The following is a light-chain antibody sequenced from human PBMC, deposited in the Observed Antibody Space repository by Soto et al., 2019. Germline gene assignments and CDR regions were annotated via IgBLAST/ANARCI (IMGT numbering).Light chain of an antibody. Sequence: QSALTQPRSVSGSPGQSVTISCTGTSSDVGGYNFVSWYQHHPGKAPKLIIYDVTKRPSGVPDRFSGSKSGNTASLTISGLQAEDEADYYCSSYADNYGYVFGIATKLTVL. CDR3: SSYADNYGYV. CDR1: SSDVGGYNF. CDR2: DVT. J-gene: IGLJ1*01. V-gene: IGLV2-11*01.